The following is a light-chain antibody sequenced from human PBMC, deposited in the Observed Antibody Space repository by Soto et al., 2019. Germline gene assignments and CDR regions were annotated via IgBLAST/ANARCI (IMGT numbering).Light chain of an antibody. CDR2: AAS. Sequence: IHLTQSPSSLSASIGDRVTITLLASESISNYLNWYQQKPGKAPYLLIYAASSLQSGVPSRFSGSGSGTDFTLSISSLQPEDFVTYYCQQTYSTPITFGQGTRLEIK. CDR3: QQTYSTPIT. V-gene: IGKV1-39*01. CDR1: ESISNY. J-gene: IGKJ5*01.